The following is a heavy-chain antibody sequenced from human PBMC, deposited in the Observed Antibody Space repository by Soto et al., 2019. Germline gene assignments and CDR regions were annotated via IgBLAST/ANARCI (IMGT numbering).Heavy chain of an antibody. CDR2: ISAYNGNT. CDR1: GYTFTSYG. V-gene: IGHV1-18*01. J-gene: IGHJ5*02. Sequence: GASVKVSCKASGYTFTSYGISWVRQAPGQGLEWMGWISAYNGNTNYAQKLQGRVTMTTDTSTSTAYMELRSLRSDDTAVYYCARGYYDYIWGSYRPHNWFDPWGQGTLITVSS. CDR3: ARGYYDYIWGSYRPHNWFDP. D-gene: IGHD3-16*02.